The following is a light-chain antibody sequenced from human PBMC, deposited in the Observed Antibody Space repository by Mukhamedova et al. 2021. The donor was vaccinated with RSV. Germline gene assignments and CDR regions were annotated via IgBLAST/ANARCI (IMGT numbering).Light chain of an antibody. V-gene: IGKV1-27*01. J-gene: IGKJ3*01. CDR3: QKYDSAPRT. CDR2: AAS. Sequence: WYQRRVHGKVPKLLIYAASVSQSGVPSRFTGSGSGTDFSLTISSLQPEDVAIYYFQKYDSAPRTFGPGTKVDIK.